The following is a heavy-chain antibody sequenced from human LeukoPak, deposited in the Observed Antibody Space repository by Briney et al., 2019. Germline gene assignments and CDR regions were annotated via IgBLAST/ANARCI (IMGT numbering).Heavy chain of an antibody. D-gene: IGHD3-16*02. CDR2: INHSGST. J-gene: IGHJ4*02. Sequence: SETLSLTCTVSGGSISSSSYYWSWIRQPPGKGLEWIGEINHSGSTNYNPSLKSRVTISVDTSKNQFSLKLSSVTAADTAVYYCARLVYDYVWGSYRYTTHPRYFDYWGQGTLVTVSS. CDR1: GGSISSSSYY. V-gene: IGHV4-39*07. CDR3: ARLVYDYVWGSYRYTTHPRYFDY.